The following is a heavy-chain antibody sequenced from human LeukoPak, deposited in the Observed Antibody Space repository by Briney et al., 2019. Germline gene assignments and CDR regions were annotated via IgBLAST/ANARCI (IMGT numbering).Heavy chain of an antibody. CDR2: IHYTGST. Sequence: SETLSLTCAVYGGSFSGYYWGWIRQPPGKGLEWIGYIHYTGSTNYNPSLKSRVTMSVDTSKNQFSLKLSSVTAADTAVYYCARDGYSGSSLFDYWGQGTLVTVSS. J-gene: IGHJ4*02. V-gene: IGHV4-59*01. CDR1: GGSFSGYY. CDR3: ARDGYSGSSLFDY. D-gene: IGHD1-26*01.